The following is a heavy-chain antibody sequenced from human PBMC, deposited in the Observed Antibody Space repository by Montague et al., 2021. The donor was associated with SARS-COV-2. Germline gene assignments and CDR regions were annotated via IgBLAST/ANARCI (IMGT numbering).Heavy chain of an antibody. CDR1: GFTFSSYA. Sequence: SLRLSCAASGFTFSSYALSWVRQAPGKGLEWVSAISGSVGSTYYSYSXXVLFTISRDNSKNTLYLQMNSLRAEDTAVYYCAKEGDYDILTGYYPNRRYFDYWGQGTLVTVSS. D-gene: IGHD3-9*01. V-gene: IGHV3-23*01. J-gene: IGHJ4*02. CDR3: AKEGDYDILTGYYPNRRYFDY. CDR2: ISGSVGST.